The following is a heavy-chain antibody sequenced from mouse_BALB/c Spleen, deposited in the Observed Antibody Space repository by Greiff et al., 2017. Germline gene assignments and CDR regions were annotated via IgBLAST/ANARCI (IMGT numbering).Heavy chain of an antibody. CDR2: ISYDGSN. Sequence: EVKLMESGPGLVKPSQSLSLTCSVTGYSITSGYYWNWIRQFPGNKLEWMGYISYDGSNNYNPSLKNRISITRDTSKNQLFLKLNSVTTEDTATYYCASDYYGSRGFAYWGQGTLVTVSA. V-gene: IGHV3-6*02. D-gene: IGHD1-1*01. J-gene: IGHJ3*01. CDR3: ASDYYGSRGFAY. CDR1: GYSITSGYY.